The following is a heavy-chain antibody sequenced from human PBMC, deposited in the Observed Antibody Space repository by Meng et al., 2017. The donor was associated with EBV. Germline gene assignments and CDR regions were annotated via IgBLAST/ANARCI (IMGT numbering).Heavy chain of an antibody. Sequence: QVRLVTAGAEGQKPGSSGKFSCKTAGGILRSFASSWVRQAPGQWLEWRGGIIPLFHTTNYAQKFQGRLHIIADESSATTYMELSSLRSEDTAIYYCASAEHYGDYVFEYWGQGTLVTVSS. J-gene: IGHJ4*02. CDR1: GGILRSFA. V-gene: IGHV1-69*12. CDR2: IIPLFHTT. CDR3: ASAEHYGDYVFEY. D-gene: IGHD4-17*01.